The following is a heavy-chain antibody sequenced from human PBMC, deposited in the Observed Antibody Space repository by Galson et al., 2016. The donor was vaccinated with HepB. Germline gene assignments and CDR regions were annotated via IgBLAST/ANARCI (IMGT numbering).Heavy chain of an antibody. V-gene: IGHV5-51*07. J-gene: IGHJ6*04. CDR1: GYSFINYW. Sequence: QSGAEVKKPGESLKISCEASGYSFINYWIGWVHQTPGKGLEWMGVIYPGDSDTRYSPSFQGQITISADKSASTAYLQWSSLKASDTAIYYCARLTSISPSLGYYGMDVWGKGTTVTVSS. D-gene: IGHD2-2*01. CDR3: ARLTSISPSLGYYGMDV. CDR2: IYPGDSDT.